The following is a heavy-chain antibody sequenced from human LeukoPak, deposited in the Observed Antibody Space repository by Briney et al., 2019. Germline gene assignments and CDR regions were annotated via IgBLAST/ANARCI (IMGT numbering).Heavy chain of an antibody. CDR3: ARVSYGDYYGMDV. D-gene: IGHD4-17*01. J-gene: IGHJ6*04. Sequence: SQTLSLTCTVSGGSISSGGYHWSWIRQHPGKGLEWIGYIYYSGSTYYNPSLKSRVTISVDTSKNQFSLKLSSVTAADTAVYYCARVSYGDYYGMDVWGKGTTVTVSS. V-gene: IGHV4-31*03. CDR1: GGSISSGGYH. CDR2: IYYSGST.